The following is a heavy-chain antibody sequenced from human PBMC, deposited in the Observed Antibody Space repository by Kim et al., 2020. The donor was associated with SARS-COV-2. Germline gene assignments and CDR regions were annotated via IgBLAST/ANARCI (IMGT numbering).Heavy chain of an antibody. CDR3: ARGLGQYGMDV. D-gene: IGHD3-3*01. V-gene: IGHV4-34*01. CDR2: T. J-gene: IGHJ6*02. Sequence: TNYNPSLKSRVTISVDTSKNQFSLKLSSVTAADTAVYYCARGLGQYGMDVWGQGTTVTVSS.